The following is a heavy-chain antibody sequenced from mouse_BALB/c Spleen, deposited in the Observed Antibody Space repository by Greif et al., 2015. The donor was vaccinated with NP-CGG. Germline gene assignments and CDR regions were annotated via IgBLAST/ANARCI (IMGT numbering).Heavy chain of an antibody. CDR1: GYTFTSYW. V-gene: IGHV1-69*02. CDR3: TRSEGNHYFDY. CDR2: IYPSDSYT. Sequence: QVQLQQSGAELVRPGASVKLSCKASGYTFTSYWINWVKQRPGQGLEWIGNIYPSDSYTNYNQKFKDKATLTVDKSSSXAYMQLSRPTSEDSAVYYCTRSEGNHYFDYWGQGTTLTVSS. J-gene: IGHJ2*01. D-gene: IGHD2-1*01.